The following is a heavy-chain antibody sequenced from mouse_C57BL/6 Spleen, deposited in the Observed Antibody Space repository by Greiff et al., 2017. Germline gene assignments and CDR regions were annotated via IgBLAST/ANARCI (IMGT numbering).Heavy chain of an antibody. CDR1: GYTFTSYW. V-gene: IGHV1-61*01. CDR2: IYPSDSET. D-gene: IGHD2-3*01. CDR3: ARDDGYPMDY. J-gene: IGHJ4*01. Sequence: VQLQQPGAELVRPGSSVKLSCKASGYTFTSYWMDWVKQRPGQSLEWIGNIYPSDSETHYNQKFKDKATLTVDKSSSTAYMQLSSLTSEDSAVYYCARDDGYPMDYWGQGTSVTVSS.